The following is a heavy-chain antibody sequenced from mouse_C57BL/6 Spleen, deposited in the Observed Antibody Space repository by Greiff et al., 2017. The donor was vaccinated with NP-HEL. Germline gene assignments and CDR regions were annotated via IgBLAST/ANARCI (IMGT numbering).Heavy chain of an antibody. CDR2: IDPSDSYT. J-gene: IGHJ4*01. CDR3: ARWGASGYAMGD. D-gene: IGHD3-2*02. CDR1: GYTFTSYW. Sequence: QVQLQQPGAELVMPGASVKLSCKASGYTFTSYWMHWVKQRPGQGLEWIGEIDPSDSYTNYNQKFKGKSTLTVDKSSSTAYLRLSSLTSEDSAVYYCARWGASGYAMGDWGEGTSVTVSS. V-gene: IGHV1-69*01.